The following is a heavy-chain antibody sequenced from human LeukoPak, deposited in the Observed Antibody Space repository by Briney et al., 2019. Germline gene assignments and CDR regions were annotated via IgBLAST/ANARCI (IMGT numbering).Heavy chain of an antibody. CDR1: GGSISSYQ. V-gene: IGHV4-59*01. J-gene: IGHJ4*02. CDR2: IYYSGNT. D-gene: IGHD3-22*01. CDR3: ARDTYYYDSSGYYRLDY. Sequence: SETLSLTCTVSGGSISSYQWTWIRQPPGKGLEWIGYIYYSGNTNYNPSLKSRVTISLDTSKNQFSLKVSSVTAADTAVYYCARDTYYYDSSGYYRLDYWGQGTLVTVSS.